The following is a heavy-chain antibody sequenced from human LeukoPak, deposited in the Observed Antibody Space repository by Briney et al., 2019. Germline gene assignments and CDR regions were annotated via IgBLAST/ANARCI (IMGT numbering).Heavy chain of an antibody. V-gene: IGHV3-30-3*01. CDR2: ISYDGSNK. Sequence: GGSLRLSWAASGFTFSSYAMHLVRQAPGKGLEWVAVISYDGSNKYYADSGKGRFTISRDNSKNTLYLQMNSMRAEDTAVYYCAREEMAFDYWGQGTLVTVSS. D-gene: IGHD5-24*01. CDR1: GFTFSSYA. J-gene: IGHJ4*02. CDR3: AREEMAFDY.